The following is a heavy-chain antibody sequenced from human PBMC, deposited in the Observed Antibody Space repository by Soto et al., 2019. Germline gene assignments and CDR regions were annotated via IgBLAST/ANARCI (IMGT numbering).Heavy chain of an antibody. Sequence: QVQLVQSGAEVRKPGASVKVSCKASGYTFTSYDINWVRQASGQGLEWMGWMNPNSGNTGSAQRYQGRLTLTRNTSINTAYMELTCLTSEAAAVYYCARVHTATTDFDVWGRGTLV. CDR3: ARVHTATTDFDV. D-gene: IGHD4-17*01. V-gene: IGHV1-8*01. CDR2: MNPNSGNT. J-gene: IGHJ2*01. CDR1: GYTFTSYD.